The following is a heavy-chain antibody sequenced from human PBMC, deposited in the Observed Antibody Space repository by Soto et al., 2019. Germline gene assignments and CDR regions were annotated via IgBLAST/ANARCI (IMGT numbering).Heavy chain of an antibody. D-gene: IGHD3-22*01. CDR1: GFTVSSNY. CDR2: IYSGGTT. CDR3: ARNGDSSDYRGWFDP. Sequence: EVQLVESGGGLVQPGGSLRLSCAASGFTVSSNYMSWVRQAPGKGLEWVSVIYSGGTTYYADSVKGRFTISRDNSKNTLSLQMNSVSAEDTAVYYCARNGDSSDYRGWFDPWGKGTLVTVSS. J-gene: IGHJ5*02. V-gene: IGHV3-66*01.